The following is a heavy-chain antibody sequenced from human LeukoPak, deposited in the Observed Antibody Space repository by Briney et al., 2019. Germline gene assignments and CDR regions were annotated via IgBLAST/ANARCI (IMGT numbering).Heavy chain of an antibody. J-gene: IGHJ4*02. CDR3: ARDSPVGSGYYYNY. V-gene: IGHV3-7*01. CDR2: IKQDGSEK. CDR1: VFTFSSYW. Sequence: GGSLRLSCAASVFTFSSYWMSWVRQAPGKGLEWVANIKQDGSEKYYVDSVKGRFTISRDNAKNSLYLQMNSLRAEDTAVYYCARDSPVGSGYYYNYWGQGTLVTVSS. D-gene: IGHD3-22*01.